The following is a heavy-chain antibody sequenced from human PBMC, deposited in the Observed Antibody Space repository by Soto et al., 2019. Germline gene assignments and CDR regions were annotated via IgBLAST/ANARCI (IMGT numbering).Heavy chain of an antibody. J-gene: IGHJ4*02. CDR3: AKDRRTYYDILTGSTDY. Sequence: GALRIPRVAPRVPLFSYSLCSGPPAPREGLEWVSAISGSGGSTYYADSVKGRFTISRDNSKNTLYLQMNSLRAEDTAVYYCAKDRRTYYDILTGSTDYWGQGTLVTVSS. CDR1: RVPLFSYS. CDR2: ISGSGGST. D-gene: IGHD3-9*01. V-gene: IGHV3-23*01.